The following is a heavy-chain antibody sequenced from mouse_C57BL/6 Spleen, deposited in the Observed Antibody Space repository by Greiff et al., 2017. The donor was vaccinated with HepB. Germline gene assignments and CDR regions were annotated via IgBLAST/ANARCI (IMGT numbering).Heavy chain of an antibody. V-gene: IGHV3-6*01. Sequence: EVQLQQSGPGLVKPSQSLSLSCSVSGYSITGCYYRNWIRQFTGNKLEWMGYISYDGSNNYNPSIKNRIPITRYTSKNQFFLKLKSVATEDTARCYRGREGLFAYWGQGTLVTVSA. CDR2: ISYDGSN. J-gene: IGHJ3*01. CDR3: GREGLFAY. CDR1: GYSITGCYY.